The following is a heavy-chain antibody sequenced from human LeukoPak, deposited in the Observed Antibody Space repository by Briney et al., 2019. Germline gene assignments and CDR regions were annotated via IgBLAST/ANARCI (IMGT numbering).Heavy chain of an antibody. D-gene: IGHD6-13*01. CDR3: ARQIAAAGSYRGSPYYYYYMDV. CDR2: INHSGST. CDR1: GGSFSGYY. Sequence: SETLSLTCAVYGGSFSGYYWSWIRQPPGKGLEWIGEINHSGSTNYNPYLKSRVTISVDTSKNQFSLKLSSVTAADTAVYYCARQIAAAGSYRGSPYYYYYMDVWGKGTTVTVSS. V-gene: IGHV4-34*01. J-gene: IGHJ6*03.